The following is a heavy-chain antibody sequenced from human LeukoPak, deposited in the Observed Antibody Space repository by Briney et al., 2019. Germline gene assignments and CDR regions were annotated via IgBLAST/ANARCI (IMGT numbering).Heavy chain of an antibody. CDR2: MSPNSGDT. CDR3: ARGAGTNYYHGMDV. CDR1: GYTFTNYD. D-gene: IGHD6-19*01. V-gene: IGHV1-8*01. Sequence: ASVEVSCKASGYTFTNYDINWVRPATGQGLEWMGWMSPNSGDTGYAQKFQGRVTMTRDTSISTAYMELSSLRSEDTAVYYCARGAGTNYYHGMDVWGQGTTVTVSS. J-gene: IGHJ6*02.